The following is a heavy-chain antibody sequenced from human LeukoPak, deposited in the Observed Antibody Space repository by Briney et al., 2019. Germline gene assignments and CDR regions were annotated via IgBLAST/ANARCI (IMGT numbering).Heavy chain of an antibody. CDR2: INPNSGGT. V-gene: IGHV1-2*02. D-gene: IGHD1-26*01. CDR3: ARVMWELLWDALTI. J-gene: IGHJ3*02. Sequence: GASVKVSCKASGDTFTSYYMHWVRQAPGQGLEWMGWINPNSGGTNYAQKFQGRVTMTRDTSISTAYMELNRLRSDDTAVYYCARVMWELLWDALTIWGQGTMVTVSS. CDR1: GDTFTSYY.